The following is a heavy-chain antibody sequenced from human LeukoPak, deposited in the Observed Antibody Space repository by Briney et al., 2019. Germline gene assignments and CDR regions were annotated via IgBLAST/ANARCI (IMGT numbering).Heavy chain of an antibody. J-gene: IGHJ4*02. Sequence: GESLKISCKGSGYNFTSYWIGWVRQMPGKGLEWMGIVYPGDSDIRYSPSFQGQVTISADKSISTAYLQWRSLKSSDTAIYYCARPTDDYRNPYYFDYWGQGTLVTVSS. D-gene: IGHD4-11*01. V-gene: IGHV5-51*01. CDR1: GYNFTSYW. CDR2: VYPGDSDI. CDR3: ARPTDDYRNPYYFDY.